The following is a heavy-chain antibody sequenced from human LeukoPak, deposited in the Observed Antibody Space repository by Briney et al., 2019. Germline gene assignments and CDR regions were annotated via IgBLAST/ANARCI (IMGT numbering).Heavy chain of an antibody. CDR1: GGSFSGYY. CDR3: AREIVGQYRTKPSYDYSNYAGYMDV. Sequence: SDTLSLTCAVYGGSFSGYYWSWICQPPGKRLEWIGEINHSGSTNYKPSRKSQVTISVDTSKNQFSLKLSYVTAAYTAVYYCAREIVGQYRTKPSYDYSNYAGYMDVWGKGTTVSVSS. D-gene: IGHD4-11*01. V-gene: IGHV4-34*01. J-gene: IGHJ6*03. CDR2: INHSGST.